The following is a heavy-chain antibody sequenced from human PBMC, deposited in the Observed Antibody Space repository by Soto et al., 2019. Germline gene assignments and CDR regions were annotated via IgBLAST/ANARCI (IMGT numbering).Heavy chain of an antibody. CDR3: AGQQWLRGVFQH. V-gene: IGHV4-39*01. CDR2: IYYSGST. Sequence: SETLSLTCTVSGGSISSSSYYWGWIRQPPGKGLEWIGSIYYSGSTYYNPSLKSRVTISVDTSKNQFLLKLSSVTAADTAVYYCAGQQWLRGVFQHWGQGTLVTVSS. D-gene: IGHD6-19*01. CDR1: GGSISSSSYY. J-gene: IGHJ1*01.